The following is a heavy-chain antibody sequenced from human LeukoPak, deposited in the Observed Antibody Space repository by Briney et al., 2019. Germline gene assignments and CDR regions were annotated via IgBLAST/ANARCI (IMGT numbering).Heavy chain of an antibody. V-gene: IGHV3-21*01. J-gene: IGHJ6*03. CDR3: ASDSGRYYYMDV. CDR2: ISSSSSSYI. CDR1: GFTFSSYS. Sequence: GGSLRLSCAASGFTFSSYSMNWVRQAPGKGLEWVSSISSSSSSYIYYADSVKGRFTISRDNAKNSLYLQMNSLRAEDTAVYYCASDSGRYYYMDVWGKGTTITVSS. D-gene: IGHD1-26*01.